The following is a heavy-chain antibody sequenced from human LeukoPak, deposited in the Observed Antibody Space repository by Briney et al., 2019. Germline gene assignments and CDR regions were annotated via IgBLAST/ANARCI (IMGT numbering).Heavy chain of an antibody. CDR2: ISGSGGST. Sequence: GALRLSCAASGFTFSSYAMSWVRQAPGKGLEWVSAISGSGGSTYYADSVKGRFTISRDNSKNTLYLQMNSLRAEDTAVYYCAKSHRGHRVLRYFDWLLYFDYWGQGTLVTVSS. V-gene: IGHV3-23*01. CDR1: GFTFSSYA. D-gene: IGHD3-9*01. CDR3: AKSHRGHRVLRYFDWLLYFDY. J-gene: IGHJ4*02.